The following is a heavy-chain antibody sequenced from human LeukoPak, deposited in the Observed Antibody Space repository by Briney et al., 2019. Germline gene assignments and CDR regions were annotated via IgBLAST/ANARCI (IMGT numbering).Heavy chain of an antibody. D-gene: IGHD3-22*01. CDR3: AKDQVDDSSGYYYWDY. Sequence: GGSLRLSCAASGFTFSSYAMSWVRQAPGKGLEWVSAISGRGGSTYYADSVKGRFTISRDNSKNTLYLQMNSLRAEDTAVYYCAKDQVDDSSGYYYWDYWGQGTLVTVSS. J-gene: IGHJ4*02. CDR1: GFTFSSYA. V-gene: IGHV3-23*01. CDR2: ISGRGGST.